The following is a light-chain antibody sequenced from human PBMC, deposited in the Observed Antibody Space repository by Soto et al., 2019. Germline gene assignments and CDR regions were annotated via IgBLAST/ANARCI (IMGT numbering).Light chain of an antibody. CDR1: QTISSW. Sequence: DIQMTQSPSTLSGSVGDRVTITCRASQTISSWLAWYQQKPGKAPKLLIYKASTLKSGFPSRFSGSGSGTESTLTISSLQPDDFATYYCQHYNSYSEAFGQGTKVDIK. V-gene: IGKV1-5*03. CDR3: QHYNSYSEA. CDR2: KAS. J-gene: IGKJ1*01.